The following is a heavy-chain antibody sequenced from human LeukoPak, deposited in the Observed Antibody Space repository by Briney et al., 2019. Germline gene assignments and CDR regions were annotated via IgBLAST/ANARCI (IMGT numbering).Heavy chain of an antibody. CDR3: ARGGILDY. CDR1: GFTFSSYA. Sequence: GGSLRLSCAASGFTFSSYAMHRVRQAPGKGLEWVAVISYDGSNKYYADSVKGRFTISRDNSKNTLYLQMNGLRAEDTAVYYCARGGILDYWGQGTLVTVSS. V-gene: IGHV3-30*04. J-gene: IGHJ4*02. CDR2: ISYDGSNK.